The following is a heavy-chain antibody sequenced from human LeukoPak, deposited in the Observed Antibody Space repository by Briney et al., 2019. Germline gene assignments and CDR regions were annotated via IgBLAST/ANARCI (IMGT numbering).Heavy chain of an antibody. CDR3: AGDGKTPYTYGLFYYYDMDV. CDR2: IKQDGSEK. Sequence: GGSLRLSCAASGFTFTSYWMSWVRQAPGKGLEWVANIKQDGSEKYYVDSVKGRFTISRDNAKNSLYLQMNSLRAEDTAVYYCAGDGKTPYTYGLFYYYDMDVWGLGTTVTVSS. CDR1: GFTFTSYW. J-gene: IGHJ6*02. D-gene: IGHD5-18*01. V-gene: IGHV3-7*01.